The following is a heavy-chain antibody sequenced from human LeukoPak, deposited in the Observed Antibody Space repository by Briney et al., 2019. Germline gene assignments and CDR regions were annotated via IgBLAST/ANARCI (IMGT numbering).Heavy chain of an antibody. D-gene: IGHD5-12*01. CDR2: INPSGGST. V-gene: IGHV1-46*01. CDR1: GYTFTSYY. J-gene: IGHJ6*02. Sequence: ASVKVSCKASGYTFTSYYMHWVRQAPGQGLEWMGIINPSGGSTSYAQKFQGRVTMTRDTSTSTVYMELSSLRSEDTAVYYCARDRLYSGYDEDYYYYGMDVWGQGTTVTVSS. CDR3: ARDRLYSGYDEDYYYYGMDV.